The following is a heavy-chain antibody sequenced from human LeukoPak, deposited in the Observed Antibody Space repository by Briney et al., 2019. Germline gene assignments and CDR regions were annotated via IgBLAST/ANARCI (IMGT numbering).Heavy chain of an antibody. V-gene: IGHV1-2*02. CDR2: INPNSGGT. CDR1: GYTFTGYY. J-gene: IGHJ6*03. Sequence: ASVKVSCKASGYTFTGYYMHWVRQAPGQGLEWMGWINPNSGGTNYAQKFQGRVTMTRDMSISTAYMELSRLRSDDTAVYYCARGVSGIYYYYYMDVWGKGTTVTVSS. CDR3: ARGVSGIYYYYYMDV. D-gene: IGHD3-10*01.